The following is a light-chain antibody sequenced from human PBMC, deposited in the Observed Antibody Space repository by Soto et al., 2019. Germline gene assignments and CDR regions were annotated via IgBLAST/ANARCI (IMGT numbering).Light chain of an antibody. Sequence: EIVLTPSPGTFSVSPGERATLSCRSSQTMRSSHLAWYQQKPGQAPRLLIYGASTRTFDVPDRFSGSGSATEFTLTISSLKHEDFATYYCQQSHNTPLTFGGGTRWIS. CDR3: QQSHNTPLT. CDR1: QTMRSSH. J-gene: IGKJ4*01. CDR2: GAS. V-gene: IGKV3-20*01.